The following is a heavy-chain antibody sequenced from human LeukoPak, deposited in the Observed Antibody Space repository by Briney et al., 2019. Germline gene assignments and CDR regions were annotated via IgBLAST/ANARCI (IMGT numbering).Heavy chain of an antibody. CDR3: AKGRSGSYLKGYFDY. Sequence: PGGSLRLSCAASGFTFSSYAMSWVRQAPGKGLEWVSAISGSGGSTYYADSVKGRFTISRDNSKNTLYLQMNSLRAEDTAVYYCAKGRSGSYLKGYFDYWGQGTLVTVSS. J-gene: IGHJ4*02. CDR1: GFTFSSYA. V-gene: IGHV3-23*01. CDR2: ISGSGGST. D-gene: IGHD1-26*01.